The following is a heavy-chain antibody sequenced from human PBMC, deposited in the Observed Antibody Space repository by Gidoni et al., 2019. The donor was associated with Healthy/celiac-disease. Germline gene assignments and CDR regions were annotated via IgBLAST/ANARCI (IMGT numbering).Heavy chain of an antibody. Sequence: EVQLVESGGGLVKPGGSLRLSCAASGFTFSSYSMNWVRQAPGKGLEWVSSISSSSSYLYYADSVKGRFTISRDNAKNSLYLQMNSLRAEDTAVYYCASLGYCSSTSCPEEGGMDVWGQGTTVTVSS. J-gene: IGHJ6*02. V-gene: IGHV3-21*01. CDR2: ISSSSSYL. D-gene: IGHD2-2*01. CDR1: GFTFSSYS. CDR3: ASLGYCSSTSCPEEGGMDV.